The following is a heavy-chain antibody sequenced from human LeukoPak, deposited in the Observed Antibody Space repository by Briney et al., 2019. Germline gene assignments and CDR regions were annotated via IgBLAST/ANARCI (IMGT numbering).Heavy chain of an antibody. CDR3: ARDLLGYCSSTSSPNDY. V-gene: IGHV4-34*01. CDR1: GGSFSGYY. Sequence: SETLSLTCAVYGGSFSGYYWSWIRQPPGKGLEWIGEINHSGSTNYNPSLKSRVTISVDTSKNQFSLKLSSVTAAGTAVYYCARDLLGYCSSTSSPNDYWGQGTLVTVSS. D-gene: IGHD2-2*01. CDR2: INHSGST. J-gene: IGHJ4*02.